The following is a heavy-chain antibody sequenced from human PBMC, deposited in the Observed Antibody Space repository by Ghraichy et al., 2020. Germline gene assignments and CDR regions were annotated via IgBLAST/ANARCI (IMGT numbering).Heavy chain of an antibody. CDR3: ARDRGTIRAFDY. J-gene: IGHJ4*02. CDR1: GGSISSSNW. CDR2: IYHSGST. Sequence: SETLSLTCAVSGGSISSSNWWSLVRQPPGKGLEWIGEIYHSGSTNYNPSLKSRVTISVDKSKNQFSLKLSSVTAADTAVYYCARDRGTIRAFDYWGQGTVVTVAS. D-gene: IGHD1-26*01. V-gene: IGHV4-4*02.